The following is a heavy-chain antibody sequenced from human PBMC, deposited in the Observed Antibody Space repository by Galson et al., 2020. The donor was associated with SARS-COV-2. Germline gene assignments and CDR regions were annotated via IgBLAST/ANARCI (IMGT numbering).Heavy chain of an antibody. V-gene: IGHV4-4*02. Sequence: ASETLSLTCAVSGGSISSSNWWGWVRQPPGKGLEWIGEIYHSGSTNYNPSLKSRVTISVDKSKNQFSLKLSSVTAADTAVYYCARGPLVGANNWFDPWGQGTLVTVSS. CDR3: ARGPLVGANNWFDP. J-gene: IGHJ5*02. CDR1: GGSISSSNW. D-gene: IGHD1-26*01. CDR2: IYHSGST.